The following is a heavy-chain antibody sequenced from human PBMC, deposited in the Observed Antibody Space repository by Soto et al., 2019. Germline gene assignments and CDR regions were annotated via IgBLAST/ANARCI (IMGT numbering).Heavy chain of an antibody. Sequence: QVQLQQWGAGLLKPSETLSLTCAVYGGSFSGYYWTWIRQPPGTGLEWIGEINHSGSTNYNPSLKSRVTKSGDTSKNQFSLKLTSVTAADTAVYYCASDKITGLFDYWGQGTLVTVSS. V-gene: IGHV4-34*01. D-gene: IGHD2-8*02. CDR2: INHSGST. J-gene: IGHJ4*02. CDR3: ASDKITGLFDY. CDR1: GGSFSGYY.